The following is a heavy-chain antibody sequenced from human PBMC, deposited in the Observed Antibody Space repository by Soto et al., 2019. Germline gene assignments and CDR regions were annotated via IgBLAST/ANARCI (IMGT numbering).Heavy chain of an antibody. CDR2: IIPISGTA. J-gene: IGHJ6*02. CDR3: ARSQGSSTSLEIYYYYYYGMDV. CDR1: GGTFSSYA. D-gene: IGHD2-2*01. Sequence: QVQLVQSGAEVKKPGSSVKVSCKASGGTFSSYAISWVXXXPGQGLEWMGGIIPISGTANYAQKFQGRVTITADESTSTVSMELSSLRSEDTAVYFCARSQGSSTSLEIYYYYYYGMDVWGQGTTVTVSS. V-gene: IGHV1-69*01.